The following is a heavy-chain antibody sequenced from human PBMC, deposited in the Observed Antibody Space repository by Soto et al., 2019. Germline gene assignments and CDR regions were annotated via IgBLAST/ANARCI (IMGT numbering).Heavy chain of an antibody. D-gene: IGHD2-15*01. Sequence: SQTLSLTCAISGDSVSSNSAAWNWIRQSPSRGLEWLGRTYYRSKWYNDYAVSVKSRITINPDTSKNQFSLQLNSVTPEDTAVYYCARDRTYCSGGRCFYDWFDHWGQGTLVTVSS. CDR1: GDSVSSNSAA. V-gene: IGHV6-1*01. J-gene: IGHJ5*02. CDR3: ARDRTYCSGGRCFYDWFDH. CDR2: TYYRSKWYN.